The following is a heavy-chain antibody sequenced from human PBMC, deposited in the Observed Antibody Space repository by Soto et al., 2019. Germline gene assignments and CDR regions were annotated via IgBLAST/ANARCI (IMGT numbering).Heavy chain of an antibody. V-gene: IGHV1-3*01. J-gene: IGHJ6*02. CDR3: GRSVVGATGEILYNAMDV. D-gene: IGHD1-26*01. CDR1: GFTFTSSA. CDR2: INPASGHT. Sequence: ASVKVSCKASGFTFTSSAVHWVRQAPGQRPEWMGWINPASGHTKYSKKFQDRVTITRDTSASTGYMELSSLRSEDTAVYYCGRSVVGATGEILYNAMDVWGQGTTVTVSS.